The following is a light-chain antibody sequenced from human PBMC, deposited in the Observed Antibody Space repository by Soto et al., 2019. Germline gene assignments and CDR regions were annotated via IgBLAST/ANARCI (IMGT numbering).Light chain of an antibody. V-gene: IGKV4-1*01. CDR3: QQHYAFPRT. CDR1: QSVLDRSNNKNY. J-gene: IGKJ1*01. CDR2: WAS. Sequence: DIVMTQSPDSLAVSLGERATINCKSSQSVLDRSNNKNYLTWYQQKPGQPPKPLIYWASTREFGVPDRFSGSGSGTDFTLSISSLQAEDVALYYCQQHYAFPRTFGQGTKVEIK.